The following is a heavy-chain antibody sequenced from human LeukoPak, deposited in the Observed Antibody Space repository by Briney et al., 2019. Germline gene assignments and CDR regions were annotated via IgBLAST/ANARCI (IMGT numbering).Heavy chain of an antibody. J-gene: IGHJ3*02. CDR1: GFTFSSYS. Sequence: GGSLRLSCAASGFTFSSYSMNWVRQAPGKGLEWVSYISSSSSTIYYADSVKGRFTISRDNAKNSLYLQMNSLRAEDTAVYYCARSGSSTLGAAFDIWGQGTMVTVSS. CDR2: ISSSSSTI. D-gene: IGHD2-2*01. CDR3: ARSGSSTLGAAFDI. V-gene: IGHV3-48*01.